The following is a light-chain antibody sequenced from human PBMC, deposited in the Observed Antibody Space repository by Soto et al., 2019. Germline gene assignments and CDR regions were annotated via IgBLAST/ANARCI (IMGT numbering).Light chain of an antibody. V-gene: IGLV2-14*03. CDR3: NSYTAMSTLV. CDR2: DVS. Sequence: QSVLTQPASVSGSPGQSITISCTGTSSDVGGYNYVSWYQLHPGKVPKLLIFDVSNRPSGVSHRFSGSKSGNTASLTISGLQADDEADYFCNSYTAMSTLVFGGGTKVTVL. J-gene: IGLJ2*01. CDR1: SSDVGGYNY.